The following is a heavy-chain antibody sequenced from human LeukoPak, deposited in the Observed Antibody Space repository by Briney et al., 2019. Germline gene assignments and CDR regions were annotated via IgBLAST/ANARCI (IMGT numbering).Heavy chain of an antibody. CDR1: GFTFSSYE. CDR3: AQAAAGMSPTDY. J-gene: IGHJ4*02. Sequence: TGGSLRLSCAASGFTFSSYEMNWVRQAPGKGLEWVSYISSSGSTIYYADSVKGRFTISRDNAKNSLYLQMNSLRAEDTAVYYCAQAAAGMSPTDYWGQGTLVTVSS. D-gene: IGHD6-13*01. CDR2: ISSSGSTI. V-gene: IGHV3-48*03.